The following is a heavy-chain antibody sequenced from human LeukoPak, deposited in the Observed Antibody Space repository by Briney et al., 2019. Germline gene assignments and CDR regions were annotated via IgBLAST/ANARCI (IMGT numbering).Heavy chain of an antibody. CDR1: GFTLSSNS. D-gene: IGHD6-13*01. V-gene: IGHV3-53*05. J-gene: IGHJ5*02. CDR2: IYSAGNT. CDR3: ARDARSSSWYNWFDP. Sequence: GGSLRLSCTVSGFTLSSNSMSWVRQAPGKGLEWVSFIYSAGNTHYSDSVKGRFTISIDNSKNTLYLQMNSLRAEDTAVYYCARDARSSSWYNWFDPWGQGTLVTVSS.